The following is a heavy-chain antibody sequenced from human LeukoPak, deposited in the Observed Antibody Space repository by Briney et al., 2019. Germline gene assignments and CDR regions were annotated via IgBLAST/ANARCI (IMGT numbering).Heavy chain of an antibody. J-gene: IGHJ4*02. CDR1: VFSLSDYW. CDR2: IRHDNSEK. D-gene: IGHD4-23*01. V-gene: IGHV3-7*01. Sequence: GGCLRLSRSASVFSLSDYWMMGVRQAPGRGREGVGNIRHDNSEKIYVDSVKDRFTISRDNAKSSLYLQMNSLRAEDTAIYYCATDRKVGTWDPRFNYWGQGTLVTVSS. CDR3: ATDRKVGTWDPRFNY.